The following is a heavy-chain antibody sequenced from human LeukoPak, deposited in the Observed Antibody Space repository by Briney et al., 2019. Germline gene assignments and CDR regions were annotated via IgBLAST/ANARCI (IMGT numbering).Heavy chain of an antibody. J-gene: IGHJ4*02. D-gene: IGHD5-18*01. V-gene: IGHV1-69*06. Sequence: GASVKVSCKASGGTFSSYAISWVRQAPGQGLEWMGGIIPIFGTANYAQKFQGRVTITADKSTSTAYMELSSLRSEDTAVYYCARMRGRDTAMAPFDYWGQGTLVTVSS. CDR1: GGTFSSYA. CDR2: IIPIFGTA. CDR3: ARMRGRDTAMAPFDY.